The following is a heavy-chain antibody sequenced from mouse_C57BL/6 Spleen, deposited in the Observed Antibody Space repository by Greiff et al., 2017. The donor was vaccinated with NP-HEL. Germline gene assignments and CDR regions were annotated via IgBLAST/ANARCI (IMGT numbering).Heavy chain of an antibody. J-gene: IGHJ1*03. CDR2: IYPGDGDT. CDR1: GYAFSSSW. V-gene: IGHV1-82*01. D-gene: IGHD1-1*01. Sequence: QVHVKQSGPELVKPGASVKISCKASGYAFSSSWMNWVKQRPGKGLEWIGRIYPGDGDTNYNGKFKGKATLTADKSSSTAYMQLSSLTSEVSAVYFCERAGAITTVVATGYFDVWGTGTTVTVSS. CDR3: ERAGAITTVVATGYFDV.